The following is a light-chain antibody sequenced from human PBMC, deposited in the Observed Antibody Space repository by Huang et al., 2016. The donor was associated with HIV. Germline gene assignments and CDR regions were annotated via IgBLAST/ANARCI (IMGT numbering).Light chain of an antibody. CDR3: MQALQTWT. CDR1: QSLLHSNGYND. Sequence: DIVMTQSPRSLSVTTGEPASISCRSSQSLLHSNGYNDLDWYLQKPGQSPQLLIYLGSNRASGVTDRFSGSGSGTDFTLRISRVEADDVGVYYCMQALQTWTFGQGTKVEIK. J-gene: IGKJ1*01. CDR2: LGS. V-gene: IGKV2-28*01.